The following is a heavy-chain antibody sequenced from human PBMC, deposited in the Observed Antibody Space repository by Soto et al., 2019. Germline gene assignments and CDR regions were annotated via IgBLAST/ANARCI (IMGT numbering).Heavy chain of an antibody. CDR3: ASVAAIDTAYYYYGMDV. D-gene: IGHD2-15*01. Sequence: SVKVSCKASGGTFSSYAISWVRQAPGQGLEWMGGIIPIFGTANYAQKFQGRVTITADESTSTAYMELSSLRSEDTAVYYCASVAAIDTAYYYYGMDVWGQGXTVTVYS. J-gene: IGHJ6*02. V-gene: IGHV1-69*13. CDR1: GGTFSSYA. CDR2: IIPIFGTA.